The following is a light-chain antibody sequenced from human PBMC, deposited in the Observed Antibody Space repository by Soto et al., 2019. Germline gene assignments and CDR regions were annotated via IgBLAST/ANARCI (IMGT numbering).Light chain of an antibody. CDR3: QQYGNSPWT. Sequence: EIVLTQSPGTLSLSPGERATLSCRASQSVGSSYLAWHLQKPGQAPRLLIYGASDRATGIPDRFSGSGSGTDFTLIISRLEPEDFAVYYCQQYGNSPWTFGQGTKVEIK. CDR2: GAS. V-gene: IGKV3-20*01. J-gene: IGKJ1*01. CDR1: QSVGSSY.